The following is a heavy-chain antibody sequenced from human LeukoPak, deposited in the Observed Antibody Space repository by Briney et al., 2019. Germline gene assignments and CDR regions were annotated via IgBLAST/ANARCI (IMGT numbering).Heavy chain of an antibody. CDR2: MNPNSGNT. CDR3: AREGRGYSYGSYYYYGMDI. Sequence: GASVKVSCKASGYTFTSYDINWERQATGQGLEWMGWMNPNSGNTGYAQKFQGRVTMTRNTSISTAYMELSSLRSEDTAVYYCAREGRGYSYGSYYYYGMDIWGKGTTVTVSS. D-gene: IGHD5-18*01. CDR1: GYTFTSYD. V-gene: IGHV1-8*01. J-gene: IGHJ6*04.